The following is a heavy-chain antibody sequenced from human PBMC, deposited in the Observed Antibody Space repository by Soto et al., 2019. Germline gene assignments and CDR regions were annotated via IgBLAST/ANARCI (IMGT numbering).Heavy chain of an antibody. CDR1: GFTFSSYA. CDR3: AKDLENYTTMVRGVSIPGYFDY. V-gene: IGHV3-23*01. J-gene: IGHJ4*02. D-gene: IGHD3-10*01. CDR2: ISGSGGST. Sequence: GGSLRLSCAASGFTFSSYAMSWVRQAPGKGLEWVSAISGSGGSTYYADSVKGRFTISRDNSKNTLYLQMNSLRAEDTAVYYCAKDLENYTTMVRGVSIPGYFDYWGQGTLVTVSS.